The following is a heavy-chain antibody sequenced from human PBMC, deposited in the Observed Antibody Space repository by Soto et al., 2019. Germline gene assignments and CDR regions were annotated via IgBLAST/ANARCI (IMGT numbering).Heavy chain of an antibody. CDR3: ARLEGLATISYYFDF. CDR2: IYYRGNA. V-gene: IGHV4-39*01. J-gene: IGHJ4*02. CDR1: DDSINSDKYY. D-gene: IGHD3-9*01. Sequence: QLQLQESGPGLVKPSQTLSLTCSVSDDSINSDKYYWGWIRRPPGKGLEWIGSIYYRGNAYYNPSLQTRVTISLDKSKSQFSLKLNSVTAADSAVYFSARLEGLATISYYFDFWGPGALVTVSS.